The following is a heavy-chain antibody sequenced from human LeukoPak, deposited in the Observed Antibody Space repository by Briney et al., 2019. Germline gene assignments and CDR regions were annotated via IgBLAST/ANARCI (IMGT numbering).Heavy chain of an antibody. CDR1: RGSISSSSYY. CDR3: ARDNGAGIGDY. CDR2: IYYSGST. J-gene: IGHJ4*02. Sequence: KPSETLSLTCTVSRGSISSSSYYWGWIRQPPGKGLEWIGRIYYSGSTYYNPSLKSRVTISVDPSKNQSSLKLSSVTAADTAVYYCARDNGAGIGDYWGQGTLVTVSS. V-gene: IGHV4-39*07. D-gene: IGHD3-10*01.